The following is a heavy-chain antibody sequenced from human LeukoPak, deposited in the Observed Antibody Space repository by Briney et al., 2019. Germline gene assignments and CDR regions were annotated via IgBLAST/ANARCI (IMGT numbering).Heavy chain of an antibody. D-gene: IGHD2-2*02. CDR2: IKQDGSEI. CDR3: ARMYCSSTSCYTDAFDM. CDR1: GFTFSSYS. V-gene: IGHV3-7*01. Sequence: PGGSLRLSCAASGFTFSSYSMNWVRQAPVKGLEWVANIKQDGSEIYYVDSVKGRFTISRDNGKNSLYLQMNSLRAEDTAVYYCARMYCSSTSCYTDAFDMWGRGTMVTVSS. J-gene: IGHJ3*02.